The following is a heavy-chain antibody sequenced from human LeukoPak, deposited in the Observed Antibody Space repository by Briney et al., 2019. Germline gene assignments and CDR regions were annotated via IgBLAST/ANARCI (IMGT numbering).Heavy chain of an antibody. CDR3: ARDASYSSGSDFDY. Sequence: ASMKVSCKASGYTFTGYYMHWVRQAPGQGLEWMGWINPNSGGTNYAQKFQGRVTMTRDTSISTAYMELSRLRSDDTAVYYCARDASYSSGSDFDYWGQGTLVTVSS. CDR2: INPNSGGT. D-gene: IGHD6-19*01. CDR1: GYTFTGYY. V-gene: IGHV1-2*02. J-gene: IGHJ4*02.